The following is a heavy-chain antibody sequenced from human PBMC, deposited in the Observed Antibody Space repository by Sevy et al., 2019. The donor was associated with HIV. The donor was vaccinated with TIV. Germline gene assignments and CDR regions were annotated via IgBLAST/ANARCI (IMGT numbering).Heavy chain of an antibody. CDR3: ARDSDNYDILTGYYPFDY. J-gene: IGHJ4*02. Sequence: ASVKVSCKASGYTFTSYYMHWVRQAPGQGLEWMGIINPSGGSTSYAQKFQGRVTMTRDTSTSTVHMELSSLRSEDTAVYYCARDSDNYDILTGYYPFDYWGQGTLVTVSS. CDR1: GYTFTSYY. V-gene: IGHV1-46*01. D-gene: IGHD3-9*01. CDR2: INPSGGST.